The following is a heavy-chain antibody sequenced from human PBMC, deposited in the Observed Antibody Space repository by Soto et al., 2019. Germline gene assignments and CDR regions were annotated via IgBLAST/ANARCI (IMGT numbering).Heavy chain of an antibody. V-gene: IGHV3-23*01. CDR2: ISGSGGST. Sequence: EVQLLESGGGLVQPGGSLRLSCAASGFTFSSYAMSWVRQAPEKGLEWVSAISGSGGSTYYADSVKGRFTISRDNSKNTLYLQMNSLRAEDTAVYYCAKDIAAQGWFDPWGQGTLVTVSS. CDR1: GFTFSSYA. J-gene: IGHJ5*02. D-gene: IGHD6-6*01. CDR3: AKDIAAQGWFDP.